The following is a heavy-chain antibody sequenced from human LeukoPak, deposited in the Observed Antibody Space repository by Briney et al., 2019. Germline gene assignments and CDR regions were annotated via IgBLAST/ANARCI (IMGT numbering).Heavy chain of an antibody. Sequence: GGSLRLSCAASGFTFSSYGMHWVRQAPGKGLDWVAVIWYDGGNKYYADSVKGRFTISRDNSKNTLYLQMNSLRAEDTAVYYCARDRIAAAAYFDNWGQGTLVTVSS. J-gene: IGHJ4*02. CDR1: GFTFSSYG. CDR3: ARDRIAAAAYFDN. V-gene: IGHV3-33*01. CDR2: IWYDGGNK. D-gene: IGHD6-13*01.